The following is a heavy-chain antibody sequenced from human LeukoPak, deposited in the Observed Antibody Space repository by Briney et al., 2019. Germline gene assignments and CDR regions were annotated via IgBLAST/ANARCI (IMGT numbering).Heavy chain of an antibody. D-gene: IGHD5-24*01. CDR2: IYYSGST. CDR3: ARGRDGYNKWLFDY. Sequence: SETLSLTCTVSGGSISSGGYYWSWIRQHPGKGLEWIGYIYYSGSTYYNPSLKSRVTISVDTSKNQFSLKLSSVTAADTAVYYCARGRDGYNKWLFDYWGQGTLVTVSS. CDR1: GGSISSGGYY. V-gene: IGHV4-31*03. J-gene: IGHJ4*02.